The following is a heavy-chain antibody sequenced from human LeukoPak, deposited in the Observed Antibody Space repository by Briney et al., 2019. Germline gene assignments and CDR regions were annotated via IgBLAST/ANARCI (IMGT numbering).Heavy chain of an antibody. CDR3: TTVILNTIPFDF. Sequence: ASMKVSCKVSGYTLTQLSIHWVRQAPGKGLEWMGGFDPEYGETIYAQKFQGRVNMTEDTSTDTAYMELSSLRSEDTALYYCTTVILNTIPFDFWGQGTQVTVSS. CDR1: GYTLTQLS. J-gene: IGHJ4*02. D-gene: IGHD2-2*01. V-gene: IGHV1-24*01. CDR2: FDPEYGET.